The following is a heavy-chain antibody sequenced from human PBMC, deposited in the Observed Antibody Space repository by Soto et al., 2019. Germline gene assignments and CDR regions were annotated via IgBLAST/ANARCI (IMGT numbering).Heavy chain of an antibody. CDR3: ARGRCSGWGGYYYYGMDG. CDR1: GFTFDDYT. Sequence: GGSLRLSCAASGFTFDDYTMHWVRQAPGKGLEWVSLISWDGGSTYYADSVKGRFTISRDNSKNSLYLQMNSLRTEDTALYYCARGRCSGWGGYYYYGMDGWGQGTKVTVSS. J-gene: IGHJ6*02. CDR2: ISWDGGST. V-gene: IGHV3-43*01. D-gene: IGHD6-19*01.